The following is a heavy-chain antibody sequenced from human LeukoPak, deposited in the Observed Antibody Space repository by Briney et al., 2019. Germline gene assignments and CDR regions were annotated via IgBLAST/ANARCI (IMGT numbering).Heavy chain of an antibody. J-gene: IGHJ4*02. CDR3: ATSLGIDTTMIFDY. CDR1: GFTFSSYW. D-gene: IGHD5-18*01. V-gene: IGHV3-7*01. CDR2: IKQDGSEK. Sequence: GGSLRLSCVAPGFTFSSYWMSWVRQAPGKGLEWVANIKQDGSEKYYVDSVKGRFTISRDNAKTSLYLQMNSLRAEDTAMYYCATSLGIDTTMIFDYWGQGTLVTVSS.